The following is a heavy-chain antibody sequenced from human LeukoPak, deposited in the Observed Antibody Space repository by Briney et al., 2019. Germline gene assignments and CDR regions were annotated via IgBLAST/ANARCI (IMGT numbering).Heavy chain of an antibody. J-gene: IGHJ4*02. CDR2: ISSSSSYI. CDR1: GFTFSSYS. D-gene: IGHD2-2*03. CDR3: ARELDIVVVPTGPFDY. Sequence: GGSLRLSCAASGFTFSSYSMNWVRQAPGKGLEWVSSISSSSSYIYYADSVKGRFTISRENAKNSLYLQMNSLRAEDTAVYYCARELDIVVVPTGPFDYWGQGTLVTVSS. V-gene: IGHV3-21*01.